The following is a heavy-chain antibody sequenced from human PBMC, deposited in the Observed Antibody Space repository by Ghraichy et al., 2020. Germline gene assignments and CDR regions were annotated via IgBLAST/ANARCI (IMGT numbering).Heavy chain of an antibody. V-gene: IGHV3-23*01. CDR1: GFTFTSYS. CDR2: INGNGAKI. Sequence: GVLRLSCAASGFTFTSYSMSWVRQAPTKGLEWVSSINGNGAKINYADSVKGRFTISRDNSKNTLYLQMNSLRADDTAVYYCAKDAVTANGRWDGFDIWGQGTTVTVSS. J-gene: IGHJ3*02. CDR3: AKDAVTANGRWDGFDI. D-gene: IGHD2-21*02.